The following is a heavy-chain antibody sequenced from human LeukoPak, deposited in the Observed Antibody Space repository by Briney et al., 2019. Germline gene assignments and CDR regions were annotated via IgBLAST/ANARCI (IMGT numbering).Heavy chain of an antibody. CDR2: ISSSSSYI. J-gene: IGHJ4*02. D-gene: IGHD6-6*01. CDR1: GFTFSSYS. V-gene: IGHV3-21*01. Sequence: GGSLRLSCAASGFTFSSYSMNWVRQAPGKGLEWVSSISSSSSYIYYADSVKGRFTISRDNAKNSLYLQMNSLRAEDTAVYYCARDPSFGRGIAARHYFDYWGQGTLVTVSS. CDR3: ARDPSFGRGIAARHYFDY.